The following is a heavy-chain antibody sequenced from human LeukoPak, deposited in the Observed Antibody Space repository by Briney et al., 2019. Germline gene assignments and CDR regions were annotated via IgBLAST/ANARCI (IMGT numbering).Heavy chain of an antibody. V-gene: IGHV4-30-4*08. CDR3: ARDIRFILLN. CDR2: IYYSGST. D-gene: IGHD2-15*01. Sequence: SETLSLTCTVSGGSISSGDYYWSWIRQPPGKGLEWIGYIYYSGSTYYNPSLKSRVTISVDTSKNQFSLKLSSVTAADTAVYYCARDIRFILLNWGQGTLDTVSS. J-gene: IGHJ4*02. CDR1: GGSISSGDYY.